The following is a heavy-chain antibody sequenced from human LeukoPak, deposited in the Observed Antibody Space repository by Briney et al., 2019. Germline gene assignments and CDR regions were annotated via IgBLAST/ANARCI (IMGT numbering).Heavy chain of an antibody. Sequence: SETLSLTCTVSGGSISSYYWSWIRQPPGKGLEWIGYIYYSGSTNYNPSLKSRVTISVDTSKNQFSLKLGSVTAADTAVYYCARGSPHNSYGRYYYYYMDVWGKGTTVTISS. CDR3: ARGSPHNSYGRYYYYYMDV. V-gene: IGHV4-59*01. J-gene: IGHJ6*03. CDR1: GGSISSYY. D-gene: IGHD5-18*01. CDR2: IYYSGST.